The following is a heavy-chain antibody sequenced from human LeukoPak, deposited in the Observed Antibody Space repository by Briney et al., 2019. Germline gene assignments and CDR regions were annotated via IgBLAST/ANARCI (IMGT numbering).Heavy chain of an antibody. Sequence: SENLSLNCTVSGGSISSSSYYWGWIRQPPGRGREWIGSIFYSGSTYYTPSLKSRVTVSLDTSKNQFSLKLSSVTAADTAVYYCARGSIVGVFDYWGQGTLVTVSS. CDR1: GGSISSSSYY. CDR3: ARGSIVGVFDY. J-gene: IGHJ4*02. V-gene: IGHV4-39*07. D-gene: IGHD1-26*01. CDR2: IFYSGST.